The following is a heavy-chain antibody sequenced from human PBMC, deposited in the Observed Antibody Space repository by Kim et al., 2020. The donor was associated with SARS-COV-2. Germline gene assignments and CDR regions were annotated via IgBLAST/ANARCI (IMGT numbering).Heavy chain of an antibody. D-gene: IGHD4-17*01. V-gene: IGHV4-34*01. J-gene: IGHJ3*02. Sequence: TYTPSPKTRDTISVEPSKNQYSLKLSSVTAADTAVYYCASINYGDYAFDIWGQGTMVTVSS. CDR3: ASINYGDYAFDI.